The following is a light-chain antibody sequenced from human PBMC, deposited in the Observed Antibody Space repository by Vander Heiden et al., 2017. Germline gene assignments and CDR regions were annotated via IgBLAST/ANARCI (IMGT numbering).Light chain of an antibody. Sequence: EIVLTPSPGTLSLSPGQRVPLSCTASQRLSSGYLAWYQQIPGQAPRLLIYGVSNRASGIPDRFSGSGSGTDFTLTISRLEPEDFALYYCQQYCSSPWTFGQGTKLEIK. CDR3: QQYCSSPWT. CDR1: QRLSSGY. CDR2: GVS. J-gene: IGKJ1*01. V-gene: IGKV3-20*01.